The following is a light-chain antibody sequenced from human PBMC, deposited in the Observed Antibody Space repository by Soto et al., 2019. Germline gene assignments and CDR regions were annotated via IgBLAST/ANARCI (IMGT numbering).Light chain of an antibody. CDR2: SSY. J-gene: IGLJ1*01. V-gene: IGLV1-40*01. CDR1: SSNIGAGYD. Sequence: QSVLTXPPSVSGAPGQRVTISCTGSSSNIGAGYDVHWFQQFPGTAPKLLIYSSYNRPSGVPDRFSGSKSGTSASLAITGLHAEDEADFYCQSYDSSLSAYVFGTGTKVTVL. CDR3: QSYDSSLSAYV.